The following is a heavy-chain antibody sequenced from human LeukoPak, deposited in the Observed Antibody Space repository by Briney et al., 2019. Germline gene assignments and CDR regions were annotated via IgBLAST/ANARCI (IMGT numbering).Heavy chain of an antibody. CDR1: GFTFSSYS. Sequence: GGSLRLSCAASGFTFSSYSMNWVRQAPGKGLEWVSSISSSSSYIYYADSVKGRFTISRDNAKNSLYLQMNSLRPEDTALYYCAKDSHYSGFYFFYFDSWGQGTLVTVSS. V-gene: IGHV3-21*04. CDR3: AKDSHYSGFYFFYFDS. J-gene: IGHJ4*02. D-gene: IGHD6-19*01. CDR2: ISSSSSYI.